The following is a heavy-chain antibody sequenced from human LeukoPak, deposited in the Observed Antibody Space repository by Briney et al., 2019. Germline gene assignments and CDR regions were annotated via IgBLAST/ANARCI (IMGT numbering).Heavy chain of an antibody. CDR3: ARGIDDSGHSFTTY. CDR2: IYYSGST. V-gene: IGHV4-30-4*01. J-gene: IGHJ4*02. D-gene: IGHD4-23*01. CDR1: GGSISSGGYY. Sequence: PSQTLSLTCTVSGGSISSGGYYWSWIRQPPGKGLEWIGYIYYSGSTYYNPSLKSRVTISVDTSKNQFSLKLSSVTAADTAVYYWARGIDDSGHSFTTYSGQGSLVTVSS.